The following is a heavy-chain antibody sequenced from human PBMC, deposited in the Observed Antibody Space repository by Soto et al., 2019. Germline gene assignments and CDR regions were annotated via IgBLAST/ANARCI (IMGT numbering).Heavy chain of an antibody. V-gene: IGHV1-2*04. Sequence: ASVKVSCKASGYTFTGYYMHWVRQAPGQGLEWMGWINPNSGGTNYAQKFQGWVTMTRDTSISTAYMELSRLRSDDTAVYYCARGGDQAARPGYFDYWGQGTLVTVSS. CDR3: ARGGDQAARPGYFDY. CDR2: INPNSGGT. CDR1: GYTFTGYY. J-gene: IGHJ4*02. D-gene: IGHD6-6*01.